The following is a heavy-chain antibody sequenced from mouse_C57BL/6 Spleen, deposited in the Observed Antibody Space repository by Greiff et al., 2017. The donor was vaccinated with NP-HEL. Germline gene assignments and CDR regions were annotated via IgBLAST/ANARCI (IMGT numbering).Heavy chain of an antibody. CDR1: GYSITSGYY. V-gene: IGHV3-6*01. CDR2: ISYDGSN. J-gene: IGHJ3*01. Sequence: VQLMQSGPGLVKPSQSLSLTCSVTGYSITSGYYWNWIRQFPGNILEWMGYISYDGSNNYNPSLKNRISITRDTSKNQFFLKLNTVTTEDTATYYCASPYDGYYAFAYWGQGTLVTVSA. CDR3: ASPYDGYYAFAY. D-gene: IGHD2-3*01.